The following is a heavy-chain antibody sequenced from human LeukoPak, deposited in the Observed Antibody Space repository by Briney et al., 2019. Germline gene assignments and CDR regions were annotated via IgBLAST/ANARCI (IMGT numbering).Heavy chain of an antibody. CDR2: TYSGGNT. J-gene: IGHJ4*02. CDR3: ARDIRRDGYNYPGY. D-gene: IGHD5-24*01. Sequence: GGSLRLSCAVSGFTVSSNYMSWVRQAPGKGLEWVSATYSGGNTYYADSVKGRFTISRDNSKNTLYLQMNSLRAEDTAVYYCARDIRRDGYNYPGYWGQGTLVTVSS. CDR1: GFTVSSNY. V-gene: IGHV3-53*01.